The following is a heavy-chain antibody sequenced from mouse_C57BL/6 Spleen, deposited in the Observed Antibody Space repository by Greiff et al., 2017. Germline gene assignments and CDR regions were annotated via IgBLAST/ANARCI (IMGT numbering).Heavy chain of an antibody. CDR2: ISSGGDYI. CDR3: TRDPTGTWYFDV. V-gene: IGHV5-9-1*02. CDR1: GFTFSSYA. J-gene: IGHJ1*03. Sequence: EVMLVESGEGLVKPGGSLKLSCAASGFTFSSYAMSWVRPTPEKRLEWVAYISSGGDYIYYADTVKGRFTISRDNARNTLYLQMSSLKSEDTAMYYCTRDPTGTWYFDVWGTGTTVTVSS. D-gene: IGHD4-1*02.